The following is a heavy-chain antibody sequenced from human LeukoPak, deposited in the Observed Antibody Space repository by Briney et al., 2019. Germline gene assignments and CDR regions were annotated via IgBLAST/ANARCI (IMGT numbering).Heavy chain of an antibody. CDR2: ISWNSGSI. V-gene: IGHV3-9*01. D-gene: IGHD3-10*01. CDR1: GFTFDDYA. CDR3: AKGPPMVRGVMELDY. J-gene: IGHJ4*02. Sequence: QSGGSLRLSCAASGFTFDDYAMHWVRHAPGKGLEWVSGISWNSGSIGYADSVKGRFTISRDNAKNSLYLQMNSLRAEDTALYYCAKGPPMVRGVMELDYWGQGTLVTVSS.